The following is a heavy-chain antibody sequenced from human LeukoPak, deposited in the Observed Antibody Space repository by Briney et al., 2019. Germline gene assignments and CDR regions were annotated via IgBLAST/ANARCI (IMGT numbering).Heavy chain of an antibody. D-gene: IGHD2-15*01. CDR1: GLTFRCYD. Sequence: GVSLRLSCAASGLTFRCYDMSWVRQAPGKGLEWVSGISGGDSNTYYADSVKGRFTISRGNSKNTVYLQLNRLRAEDTAIYYCVSCGGTCYYRSDYWGQGTLVTVSS. J-gene: IGHJ4*02. V-gene: IGHV3-23*01. CDR3: VSCGGTCYYRSDY. CDR2: ISGGDSNT.